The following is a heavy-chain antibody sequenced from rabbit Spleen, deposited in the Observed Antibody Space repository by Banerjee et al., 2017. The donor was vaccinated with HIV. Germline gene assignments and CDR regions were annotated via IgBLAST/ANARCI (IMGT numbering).Heavy chain of an antibody. V-gene: IGHV1S45*01. CDR1: GFDFSSNA. J-gene: IGHJ3*01. D-gene: IGHD3-1*01. CDR3: ARGYGGGGSLNRFDL. CDR2: IYAGSSSST. Sequence: QEQLVESGGGLVQPEGSLTLTCTASGFDFSSNAMCWVRQAPGKGLEWIGCIYAGSSSSTYYASWAKGRFTISKTSSTTVTLQMTSLTAADTATYFCARGYGGGGSLNRFDLWGQGTLVTV.